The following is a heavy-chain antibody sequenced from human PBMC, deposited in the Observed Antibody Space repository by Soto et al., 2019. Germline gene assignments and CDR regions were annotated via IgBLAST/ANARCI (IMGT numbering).Heavy chain of an antibody. CDR1: GYTFTSYA. J-gene: IGHJ4*02. V-gene: IGHV1-3*01. CDR3: ASSFTVPAAIDY. CDR2: INAGNGNT. Sequence: QVQLVQSGAEVKKPGASVKVSCKASGYTFTSYAMHWVRQAPGQRLEWMGWINAGNGNTKYSKKFQGRVTITRDTSASTAYRELSSLRSEDTAVYYCASSFTVPAAIDYWGQGTLVTVSS. D-gene: IGHD2-2*02.